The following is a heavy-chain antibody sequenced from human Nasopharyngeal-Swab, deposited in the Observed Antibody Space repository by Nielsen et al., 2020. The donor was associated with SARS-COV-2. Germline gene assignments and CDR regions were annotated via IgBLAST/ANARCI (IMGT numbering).Heavy chain of an antibody. CDR1: SYNFTSYD. D-gene: IGHD3-3*01. J-gene: IGHJ4*02. CDR3: ARAPARSTIFGVVVGTGKFDY. CDR2: MNPNSGNT. Sequence: ASVQVSCKASSYNFTSYDINWVRQATEQGLEWMGWMNPNSGNTGYAQKFQGRVTMTRNTSISTAYMELSSLVSEDTAVYYCARAPARSTIFGVVVGTGKFDYWGQGTLVTVSS. V-gene: IGHV1-8*02.